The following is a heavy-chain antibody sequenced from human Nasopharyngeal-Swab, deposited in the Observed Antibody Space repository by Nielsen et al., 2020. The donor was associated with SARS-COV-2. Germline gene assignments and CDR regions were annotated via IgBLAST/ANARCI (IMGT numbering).Heavy chain of an antibody. D-gene: IGHD3-10*01. CDR3: ARDYYGSGKGWFDS. Sequence: WIRQPPGKGLEWVAVIWYDGSNKYYADSVKGRFTISRDNSKNTLYLQMNSLRAEDTAVYYCARDYYGSGKGWFDSWGQGTLVTVSS. V-gene: IGHV3-33*01. J-gene: IGHJ5*01. CDR2: IWYDGSNK.